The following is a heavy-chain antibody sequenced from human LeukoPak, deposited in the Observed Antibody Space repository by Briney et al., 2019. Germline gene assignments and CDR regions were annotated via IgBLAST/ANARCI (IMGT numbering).Heavy chain of an antibody. D-gene: IGHD2-2*01. CDR2: IYYSRST. V-gene: IGHV4-39*01. CDR3: ASTSEVGGYYHYYYYMDV. Sequence: SETLSLTCSVSGGSIGTYYWTWIRQPPGKGLEWIGSIYYSRSTYYNPSLKSRVTISVDTSKNQFSLKLSSVTAADTAVYYCASTSEVGGYYHYYYYMDVWGKGTTVTVSS. J-gene: IGHJ6*03. CDR1: GGSIGTYY.